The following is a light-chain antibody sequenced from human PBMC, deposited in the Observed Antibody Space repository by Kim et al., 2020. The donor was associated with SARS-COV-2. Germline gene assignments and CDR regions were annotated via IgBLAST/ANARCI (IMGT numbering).Light chain of an antibody. Sequence: QSALTQPRSVSGSPGQSVTISCTGTSSDIGGYNYVSWYQQHPGKAPKLMIFDVSKRPSGVPDRFSGSKSGNTASLIISGLQAEDEADYYCCSYAGSSLVFGGGTQLTVL. V-gene: IGLV2-11*01. CDR1: SSDIGGYNY. CDR2: DVS. CDR3: CSYAGSSLV. J-gene: IGLJ2*01.